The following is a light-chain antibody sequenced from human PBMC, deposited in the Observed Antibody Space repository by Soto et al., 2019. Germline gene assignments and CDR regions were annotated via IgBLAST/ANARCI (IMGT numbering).Light chain of an antibody. J-gene: IGKJ2*01. CDR2: WAY. CDR1: QSVLYSSNNKNY. V-gene: IGKV4-1*01. CDR3: QQYYSTPHS. Sequence: DIVMTQSPDSLAVSLGERATINCKSSQSVLYSSNNKNYLAWYQQKPGQLPKLLIYWAYTRESGVPDRFSGSGSGTDFTLTIISLQAEDVAVYYCQQYYSTPHSFGQGTKLEI.